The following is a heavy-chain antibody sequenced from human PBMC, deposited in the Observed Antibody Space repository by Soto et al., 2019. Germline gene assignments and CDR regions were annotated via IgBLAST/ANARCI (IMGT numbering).Heavy chain of an antibody. CDR2: IYYSGST. V-gene: IGHV4-31*03. J-gene: IGHJ4*02. CDR3: ARGRYYDFWGGYSL. D-gene: IGHD3-3*01. CDR1: GGSISSGGYY. Sequence: SETLSLTCTVSGGSISSGGYYWSWIRQHPGKGLEWIGYIYYSGSTYYNPSLKSRVTISVDTSKNQFSLKLSSVTAADTAVYYCARGRYYDFWGGYSLRGQGTLVTVSS.